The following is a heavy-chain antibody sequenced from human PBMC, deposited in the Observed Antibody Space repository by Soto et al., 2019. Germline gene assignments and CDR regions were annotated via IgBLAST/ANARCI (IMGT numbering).Heavy chain of an antibody. CDR2: IYTSGST. J-gene: IGHJ3*02. CDR3: AREGDSGWDFDAFDI. CDR1: GGSISSYY. D-gene: IGHD6-19*01. V-gene: IGHV4-4*07. Sequence: SETLSLTCTVSGGSISSYYWSWIRQPAGKGLEWIGRIYTSGSTNYNPSLKSRVTMSVDTSKNQFSLKLSSVTAADTAVYYCAREGDSGWDFDAFDIWGQGTMLTVSS.